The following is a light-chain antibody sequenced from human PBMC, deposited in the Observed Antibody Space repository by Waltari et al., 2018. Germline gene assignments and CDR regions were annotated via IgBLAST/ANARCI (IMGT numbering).Light chain of an antibody. CDR3: GSHAGSTTFVV. CDR1: NSYFGASHY. J-gene: IGLJ2*01. Sequence: QFALTQPAYVSGSHGQSITLSCIGPNSYFGASHYVSLYQHHPGKAPKLLIYDVTKWLSGVDNRFFGSKSCNTASLTIFGLQAEDEADYYCGSHAGSTTFVVFGGGTKLTVL. V-gene: IGLV2-23*02. CDR2: DVT.